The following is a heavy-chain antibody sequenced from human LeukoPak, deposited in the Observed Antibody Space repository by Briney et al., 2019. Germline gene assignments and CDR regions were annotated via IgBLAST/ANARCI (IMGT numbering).Heavy chain of an antibody. J-gene: IGHJ6*02. CDR2: ISYDGSIK. CDR3: ARTRSSGNLGYYYYGMDV. CDR1: GFTFSSYA. Sequence: GGSLRLSCAASGFTFSSYAMHWVRQAPGKGLEWVAVISYDGSIKYYADSVKGRFTISRDNSKNTLYLQMNSLRAEDTAVYYCARTRSSGNLGYYYYGMDVWGQGTTVTVSS. D-gene: IGHD3-10*01. V-gene: IGHV3-30-3*01.